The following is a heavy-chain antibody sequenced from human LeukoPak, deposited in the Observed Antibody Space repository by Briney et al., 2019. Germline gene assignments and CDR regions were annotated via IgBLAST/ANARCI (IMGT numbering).Heavy chain of an antibody. J-gene: IGHJ4*02. CDR3: ASCEPGYSSSCPFDY. D-gene: IGHD6-13*01. V-gene: IGHV4-34*01. Sequence: PSETLSLTCAVYGGSFSGYYWSWIRQPPGKGLEWIGEINHSGSTSYNPSLKSRVTISVDTSKNQFSLKLSSVTAADTAVYYCASCEPGYSSSCPFDYWGQGTLVTVSS. CDR2: INHSGST. CDR1: GGSFSGYY.